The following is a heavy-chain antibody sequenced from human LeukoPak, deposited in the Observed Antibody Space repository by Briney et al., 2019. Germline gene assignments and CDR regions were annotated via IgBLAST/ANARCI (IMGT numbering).Heavy chain of an antibody. CDR1: GFTFSSCA. CDR3: AKDLSDGGSCYGCDAFDI. CDR2: ISGSGGST. J-gene: IGHJ3*02. V-gene: IGHV3-23*01. D-gene: IGHD2-15*01. Sequence: GGSLRLSCAASGFTFSSCAMSWVRQAPGKGLEWVSAISGSGGSTYYADSVKGRFTISRDNSKNTLYLQMNSLGAEDTAVYYCAKDLSDGGSCYGCDAFDIWGQGTMVTVSS.